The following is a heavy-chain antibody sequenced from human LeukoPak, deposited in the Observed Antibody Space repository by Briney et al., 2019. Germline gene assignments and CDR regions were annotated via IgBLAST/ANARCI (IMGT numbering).Heavy chain of an antibody. V-gene: IGHV3-73*01. CDR2: IRSKDNNYAT. CDR1: GFTFSGSA. Sequence: GGSLRLSCAASGFTFSGSAMHWVRQASGKGLEWVGRIRSKDNNYATAYAASVKGRFTISRDESKNMAYLQMSSLKTEDTAVYYCTREYSSSWYEGFYFDSWGQGTLVTVSS. J-gene: IGHJ4*02. D-gene: IGHD6-13*01. CDR3: TREYSSSWYEGFYFDS.